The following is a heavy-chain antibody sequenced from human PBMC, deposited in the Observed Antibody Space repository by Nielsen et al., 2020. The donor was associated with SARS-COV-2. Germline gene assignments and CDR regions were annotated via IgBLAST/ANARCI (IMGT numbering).Heavy chain of an antibody. D-gene: IGHD4-17*01. CDR2: ISAYNGNT. J-gene: IGHJ5*02. V-gene: IGHV1-18*01. CDR1: GYTFTSYG. Sequence: ASVKAPCKASGYTFTSYGISWVRQAPGQGLEWMGWISAYNGNTNYAQKLQGRVTMTTDTSTSTAYMELRSLRSDDTAVYYCARDMGGYGDYGLVGFDPWGQGTLVTVSS. CDR3: ARDMGGYGDYGLVGFDP.